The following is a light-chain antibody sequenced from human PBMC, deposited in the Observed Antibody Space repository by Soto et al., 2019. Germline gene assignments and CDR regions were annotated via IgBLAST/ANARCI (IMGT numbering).Light chain of an antibody. CDR2: DVS. Sequence: QSALTQPRSVSGSPGQSVTISCTGTSSDVGGYNYVSWYQQHPGKAPKLMIYDVSTRPSGVPDRFSGSKSGNTASLTISGLQAEDEADYYCCSYAGSYTLGVFGTGTKLTVL. CDR1: SSDVGGYNY. V-gene: IGLV2-11*01. J-gene: IGLJ1*01. CDR3: CSYAGSYTLGV.